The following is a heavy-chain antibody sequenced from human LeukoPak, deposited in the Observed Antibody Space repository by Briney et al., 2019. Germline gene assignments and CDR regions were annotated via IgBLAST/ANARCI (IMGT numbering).Heavy chain of an antibody. V-gene: IGHV3-30*18. J-gene: IGHJ4*02. Sequence: GRSLRLSCAASGFTFSSYGMHWVRQAPGKGLEWVAVISYDGRNKNYADSVKGRFTISRDNSKNTLDLLMNSLRVEDTAVYYCAKDQAPNDILTIGDYWGQGTLVTVSS. CDR1: GFTFSSYG. CDR3: AKDQAPNDILTIGDY. D-gene: IGHD3-9*01. CDR2: ISYDGRNK.